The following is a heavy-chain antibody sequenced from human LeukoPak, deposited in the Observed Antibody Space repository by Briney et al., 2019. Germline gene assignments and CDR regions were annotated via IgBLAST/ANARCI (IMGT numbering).Heavy chain of an antibody. CDR2: IIPIFGTA. V-gene: IGHV1-69*05. D-gene: IGHD5-18*01. Sequence: EASVKVSCKASGGTFSSYAISWVRQAPGQGLEWMGGIIPIFGTANYAQKFQGRVTITTDESTSTAYMELSSLRSEDTAVYYCARVAHSYAHYYYYYYMDVWGKGTTVTVSS. CDR1: GGTFSSYA. J-gene: IGHJ6*03. CDR3: ARVAHSYAHYYYYYYMDV.